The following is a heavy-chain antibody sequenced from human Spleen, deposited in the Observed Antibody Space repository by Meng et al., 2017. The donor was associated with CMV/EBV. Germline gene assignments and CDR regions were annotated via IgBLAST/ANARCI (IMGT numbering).Heavy chain of an antibody. J-gene: IGHJ6*02. CDR3: AKGPRSNWNYSFGMDV. Sequence: GESLKISCAASGFSFSTFGMHWVRQAPGKGLEWVAFIRYDGTNTYYADSVKGRFTISRDNSKNTLYLQMNSLRAEDTAVYYCAKGPRSNWNYSFGMDVWGQGTTVTVSS. D-gene: IGHD1-20*01. CDR2: IRYDGTNT. CDR1: GFSFSTFG. V-gene: IGHV3-30*02.